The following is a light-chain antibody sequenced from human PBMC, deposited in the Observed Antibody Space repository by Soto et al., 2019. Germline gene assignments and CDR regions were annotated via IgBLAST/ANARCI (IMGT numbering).Light chain of an antibody. Sequence: EIALTQSPGTLSLSPGERATLSCRASQTVSSSYLAWYQQKPGQAPRLLIYGASSRATGIPDRFSGSGSGTEFTLTIGRLAPEDFAVYYCQQYDDSLYTFGQGTKVEIK. V-gene: IGKV3-20*01. CDR3: QQYDDSLYT. CDR2: GAS. CDR1: QTVSSSY. J-gene: IGKJ2*01.